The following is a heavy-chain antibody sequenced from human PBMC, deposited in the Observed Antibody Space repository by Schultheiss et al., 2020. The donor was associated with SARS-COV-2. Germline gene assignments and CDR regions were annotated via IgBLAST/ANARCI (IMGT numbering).Heavy chain of an antibody. D-gene: IGHD3-10*01. Sequence: SETLSLTCAVYGGSFSGYYWSWVRQPPGKGLEWIGEIYHSGSTNYNPSLKSRVTISVDTSKNQFSLKLSSVTAADTAVYYCAREGVTLLWFGELFSRYGMDVWGQGTTVTVSS. CDR2: IYHSGST. CDR1: GGSFSGYY. J-gene: IGHJ6*02. CDR3: AREGVTLLWFGELFSRYGMDV. V-gene: IGHV4-34*01.